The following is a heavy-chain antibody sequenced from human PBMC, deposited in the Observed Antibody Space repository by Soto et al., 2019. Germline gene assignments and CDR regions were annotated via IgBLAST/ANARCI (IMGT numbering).Heavy chain of an antibody. CDR3: ARERLLGFGESSDY. Sequence: EVQLVESGGGLVQPGGSLRLSCAASGFTFSSYWMHWVRQAPGKGLVWVSRINSDGSSTSYADSVKGLFTISRDNAKNTLYLQMNSLRAEDTAVYYCARERLLGFGESSDYWGQGTLVTVSS. CDR2: INSDGSST. CDR1: GFTFSSYW. J-gene: IGHJ4*02. V-gene: IGHV3-74*01. D-gene: IGHD3-10*01.